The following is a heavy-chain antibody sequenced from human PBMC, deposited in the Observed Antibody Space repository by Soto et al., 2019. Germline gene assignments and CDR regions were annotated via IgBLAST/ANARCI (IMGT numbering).Heavy chain of an antibody. CDR2: ISSSSSYT. J-gene: IGHJ5*02. CDR1: GFTFSDYY. CDR3: ARVVEDCGGDCYSFSGFDP. Sequence: GGSLRLSCAASGFTFSDYYMSWIRQAPGKGLEWVSYISSSSSYTNYADSVKGRFTISRDNAKNSLYLQMNSLRAEDTAVYYWARVVEDCGGDCYSFSGFDPWGQGTLVTVSS. D-gene: IGHD2-21*02. V-gene: IGHV3-11*05.